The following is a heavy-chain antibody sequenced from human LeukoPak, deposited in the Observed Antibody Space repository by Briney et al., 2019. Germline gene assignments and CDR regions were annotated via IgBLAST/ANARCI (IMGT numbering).Heavy chain of an antibody. CDR1: GGSFSGYY. CDR3: ARGHHSSSWSLLTAAFDI. J-gene: IGHJ3*02. CDR2: INHSGST. V-gene: IGHV4-34*01. Sequence: SETLSLTCAVYGGSFSGYYWSWIRQPPGKGLEWIGEINHSGSTNYNPSLKSRVTISVDTSKNQFSLKLSSVTAADTAVYYYARGHHSSSWSLLTAAFDIWGQGTMVTVSS. D-gene: IGHD6-13*01.